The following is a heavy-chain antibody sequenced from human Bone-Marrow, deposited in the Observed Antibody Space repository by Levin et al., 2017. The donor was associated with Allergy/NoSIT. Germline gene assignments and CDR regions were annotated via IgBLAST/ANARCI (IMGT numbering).Heavy chain of an antibody. D-gene: IGHD6-6*01. V-gene: IGHV3-7*01. CDR1: GFTLSQYW. CDR2: IKPDGSEK. J-gene: IGHJ6*02. CDR3: ARDSFSTSSGLDYYYGLDV. Sequence: LTGGSLRLSCAASGFTLSQYWMTWVRQAPGKGLEWVAKIKPDGSEKYYVDSVKGRFTISRDNTRKSLSLEMNNLRSADTAVYFCARDSFSTSSGLDYYYGLDVWGQGTTVTVSS.